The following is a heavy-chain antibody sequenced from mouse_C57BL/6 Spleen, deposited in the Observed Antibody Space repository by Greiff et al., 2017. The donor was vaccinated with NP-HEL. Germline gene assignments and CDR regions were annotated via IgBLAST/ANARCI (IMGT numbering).Heavy chain of an antibody. D-gene: IGHD2-3*01. CDR3: ARHVMVTFYAMDY. CDR1: GFTFSSYG. J-gene: IGHJ4*01. V-gene: IGHV5-6*01. Sequence: EVQGVESGGDLVKPGGSLKLSCAASGFTFSSYGMSWVRQTPDKRLEWVATISSGGSYIYYPDSVKGRFTISRDNAKNTLYLQMSSLKSEDTAMYYCARHVMVTFYAMDYWGQGTSVTVSS. CDR2: ISSGGSYI.